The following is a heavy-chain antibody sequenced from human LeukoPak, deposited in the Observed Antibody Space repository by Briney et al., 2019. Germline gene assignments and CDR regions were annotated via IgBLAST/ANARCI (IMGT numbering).Heavy chain of an antibody. CDR3: ARDRDSSLDY. Sequence: GGSLRLSCAASGVTFSSYAMHGVRQAPGKGLEWVAVISYDGSNKYYADSVKGGFTISRDNTKNTLYLQMNSLRAEDTAVYYCARDRDSSLDYWGRGTLVTVSS. J-gene: IGHJ4*02. CDR2: ISYDGSNK. D-gene: IGHD6-19*01. V-gene: IGHV3-30-3*01. CDR1: GVTFSSYA.